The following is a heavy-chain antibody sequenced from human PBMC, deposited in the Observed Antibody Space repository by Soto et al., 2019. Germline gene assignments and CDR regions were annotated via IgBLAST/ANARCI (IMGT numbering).Heavy chain of an antibody. CDR1: GFTFRSYG. D-gene: IGHD4-17*01. V-gene: IGHV3-30*18. CDR2: ISFDGSNK. J-gene: IGHJ3*02. Sequence: GGSLRLSCVASGFTFRSYGMHWVRQASGKGLEWVAVISFDGSNKYYADSVKGRFTISRDNSKNTLYLQMNNLRAEDTAVYYCAKDPNGDYVGGFEMWGQGTKVTVSS. CDR3: AKDPNGDYVGGFEM.